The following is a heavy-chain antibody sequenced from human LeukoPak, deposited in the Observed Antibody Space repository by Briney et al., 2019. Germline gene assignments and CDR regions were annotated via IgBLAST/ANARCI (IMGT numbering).Heavy chain of an antibody. V-gene: IGHV4-4*07. D-gene: IGHD2-2*01. CDR1: GGSISSYY. J-gene: IGHJ4*02. Sequence: SETLSLTCTVSGGSISSYYWSWIRQPAGKGLEWIGRIYTSGKTYYHPSLQSRATISLDTSKNQISLRLDSVTAADTAVFYCARERYCSTTSCPILGFDYWGQGTLVTVSS. CDR3: ARERYCSTTSCPILGFDY. CDR2: IYTSGKT.